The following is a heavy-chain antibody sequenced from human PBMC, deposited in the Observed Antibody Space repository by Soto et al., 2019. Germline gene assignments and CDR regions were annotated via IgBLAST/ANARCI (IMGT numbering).Heavy chain of an antibody. CDR3: ARDAPDYHMDV. Sequence: SETLSLTCTVSGGSISSYYWSWIRQPPGKGLEWIGYIYYSGSTNYNPSLKSRVTISVDTSKNQFSLKLSSVTAADTAVYYCARDAPDYHMDVWGKETTVTVSS. J-gene: IGHJ6*03. CDR1: GGSISSYY. V-gene: IGHV4-59*01. D-gene: IGHD3-10*01. CDR2: IYYSGST.